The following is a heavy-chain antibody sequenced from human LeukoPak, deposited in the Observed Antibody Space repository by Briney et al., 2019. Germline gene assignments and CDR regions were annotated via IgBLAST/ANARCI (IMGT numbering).Heavy chain of an antibody. V-gene: IGHV3-30*03. Sequence: GRSLRLSCAASGFTFSSYGMHWVRQAPGKGLEWVAVISYDGSNKYYADSVKGRFTISRDNSKNTLYLQMNSLRAEDTAVYYCARDTSTVTNREFDYWGQGTLVTVSS. CDR2: ISYDGSNK. CDR1: GFTFSSYG. J-gene: IGHJ4*02. D-gene: IGHD4-17*01. CDR3: ARDTSTVTNREFDY.